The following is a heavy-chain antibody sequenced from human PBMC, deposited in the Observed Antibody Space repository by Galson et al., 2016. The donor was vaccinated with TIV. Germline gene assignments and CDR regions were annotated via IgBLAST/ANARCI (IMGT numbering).Heavy chain of an antibody. CDR3: TRAAGKNGASCYATCETFDI. V-gene: IGHV6-1*01. D-gene: IGHD2-2*01. CDR1: GDSVSSDSAA. J-gene: IGHJ3*02. CDR2: TYYRSRWYY. Sequence: CAISGDSVSSDSAAWNWVRQSPSRGLEWLGRTYYRSRWYYDYEVSVKNRITINPDTSKNQFSLQLNSVTPEDTAVYYCTRAAGKNGASCYATCETFDIWGQGTMVTVSS.